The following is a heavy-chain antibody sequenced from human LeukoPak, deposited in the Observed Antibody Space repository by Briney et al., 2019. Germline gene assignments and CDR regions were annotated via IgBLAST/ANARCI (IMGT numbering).Heavy chain of an antibody. CDR3: ARALGPYYFDY. CDR2: IYSTGNT. V-gene: IGHV4-31*03. Sequence: SETLSLTCTVSGGSFSSSGYSWSWIRQYPGKGLEWVGYIYSTGNTYYNPSLKSRVVISVDTYKSQFSLRLSSVTAADTAVYYCARALGPYYFDYWGRGTLVTVSS. CDR1: GGSFSSSGYS. J-gene: IGHJ4*02.